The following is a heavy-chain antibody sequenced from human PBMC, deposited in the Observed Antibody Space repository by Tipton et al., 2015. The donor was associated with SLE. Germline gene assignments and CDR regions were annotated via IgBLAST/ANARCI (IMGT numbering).Heavy chain of an antibody. V-gene: IGHV4-4*09. J-gene: IGHJ2*01. CDR2: IYTSGTT. Sequence: TLSLTCTVSGGSISSYYWNWIRQPPGKGLEWIGYIYTSGTTKYNPSLKSLVTISVDTSKNQFSLNLNSVTAADTAVYYCARPAYCGGDCFWYFELWGRGPLVTVSS. CDR3: ARPAYCGGDCFWYFEL. CDR1: GGSISSYY. D-gene: IGHD2-21*01.